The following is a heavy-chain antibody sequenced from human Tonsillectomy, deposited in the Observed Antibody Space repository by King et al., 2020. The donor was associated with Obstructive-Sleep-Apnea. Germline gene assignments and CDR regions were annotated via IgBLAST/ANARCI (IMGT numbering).Heavy chain of an antibody. V-gene: IGHV3-30-3*01. CDR1: GFTFSSYA. J-gene: IGHJ4*02. CDR2: ISYDGSNK. Sequence: VQLVESGGGVVQPGRSLRLSCAASGFTFSSYAMHWVRQAPGKGLEWVAVISYDGSNKYYADSVKGRFTISRDNSKNTLYLQMNSLRAEDTAVYYCARDLSLPLLSIAAAGGGYFDYWGQGTLVTVSS. D-gene: IGHD6-13*01. CDR3: ARDLSLPLLSIAAAGGGYFDY.